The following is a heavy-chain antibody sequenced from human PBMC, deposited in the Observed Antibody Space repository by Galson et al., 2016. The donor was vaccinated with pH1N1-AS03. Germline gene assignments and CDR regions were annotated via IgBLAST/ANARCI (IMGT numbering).Heavy chain of an antibody. Sequence: ETLSLTCTVSGDSISSGSLYWGWIRQPPGKGLEWIGSIYYSGGSTYSNPSLKSRLSMSVDTSRNQFSLRLISVTAADTAVYFCARRRGELLGYNWFDPWGQGTLVTVSS. CDR1: GDSISSGSLY. V-gene: IGHV4-39*01. CDR2: IYYSGGST. D-gene: IGHD1-7*01. CDR3: ARRRGELLGYNWFDP. J-gene: IGHJ5*02.